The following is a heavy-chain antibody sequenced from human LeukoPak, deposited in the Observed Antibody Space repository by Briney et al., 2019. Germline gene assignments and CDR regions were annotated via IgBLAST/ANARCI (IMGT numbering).Heavy chain of an antibody. V-gene: IGHV3-53*01. J-gene: IGHJ6*03. CDR2: IYSGGST. CDR1: GFTVSSNY. CDR3: ARTHTYYDILTGHFPYYMDV. D-gene: IGHD3-9*01. Sequence: GGSLRLSCAASGFTVSSNYMSWVRQAPGKGLEWVSVIYSGGSTYYADSVKGRFTISRDNSKNTLYLQMNSLRAEDTAVYYCARTHTYYDILTGHFPYYMDVWGKGTTVTVSS.